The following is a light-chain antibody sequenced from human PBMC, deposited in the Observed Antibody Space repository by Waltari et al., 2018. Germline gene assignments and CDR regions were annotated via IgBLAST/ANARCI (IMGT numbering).Light chain of an antibody. V-gene: IGKV4-1*01. Sequence: DIVMTQSPDSLAVSLGERATINCKSSQSILYSSNNKNYLAWYQQKPGQPPKLLVDWASTRESGVPDRFSASGSGTDFTLTISSLQAEDVAVYYCQQFYTTPFTFGQGTRLEIK. CDR3: QQFYTTPFT. CDR1: QSILYSSNNKNY. J-gene: IGKJ5*01. CDR2: WAS.